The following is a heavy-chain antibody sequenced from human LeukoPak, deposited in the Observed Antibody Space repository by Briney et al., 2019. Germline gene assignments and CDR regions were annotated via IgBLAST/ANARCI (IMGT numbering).Heavy chain of an antibody. V-gene: IGHV4-39*07. CDR1: GGSISSSSYY. J-gene: IGHJ6*03. D-gene: IGHD2-2*01. Sequence: SETLSLTCTVSGGSISSSSYYWGWIRQPPGKGLEWIGSIYYSGSTYYNPSLKSRVTISVDTSKNQFSLKLSSVTAADTAVYYCARGKVGYCTTTSCSRAKEDYYYMDVWGKGTTVTVSS. CDR2: IYYSGST. CDR3: ARGKVGYCTTTSCSRAKEDYYYMDV.